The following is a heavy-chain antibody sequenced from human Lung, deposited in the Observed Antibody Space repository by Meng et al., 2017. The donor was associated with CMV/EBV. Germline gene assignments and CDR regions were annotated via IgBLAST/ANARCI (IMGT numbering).Heavy chain of an antibody. CDR2: INPKNGGT. D-gene: IGHD3-22*01. CDR1: GNTFTGYY. J-gene: IGHJ2*01. Sequence: ASXXVSXKASGNTFTGYYMHWVRQAPGQGLEWMGWINPKNGGTKYAQKFQGRVTMTRDTSMSTAYMELSKLRSDDMAVYYCARGAPYCDSSGCFPPYWFFVLXGRGXLVTVSS. CDR3: ARGAPYCDSSGCFPPYWFFVL. V-gene: IGHV1-2*02.